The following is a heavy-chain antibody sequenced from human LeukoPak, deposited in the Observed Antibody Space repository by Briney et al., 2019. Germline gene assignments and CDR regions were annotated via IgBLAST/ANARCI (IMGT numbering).Heavy chain of an antibody. Sequence: GESLKISCKGSGYSFTSYWIGWVRQAPGKGLEWVSSISSSSSYIYYADSVKGRFTISRDNAKNSLYLQMNSLRAEDTAVYYCARDLFYAFDIWGQGTMVTVSS. J-gene: IGHJ3*02. CDR1: GYSFTSYW. CDR2: ISSSSSYI. CDR3: ARDLFYAFDI. V-gene: IGHV3-21*01.